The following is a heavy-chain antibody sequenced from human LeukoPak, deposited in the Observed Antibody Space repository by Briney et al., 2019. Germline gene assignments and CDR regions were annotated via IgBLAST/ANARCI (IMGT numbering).Heavy chain of an antibody. D-gene: IGHD5-12*01. CDR1: GFTFSSYA. J-gene: IGHJ2*01. CDR3: ARATVAFYWYFDL. CDR2: ISYDGSNK. V-gene: IGHV3-30-3*01. Sequence: GGSLRLSCAASGFTFSSYAMHWVRQAPGKGLEWVAAISYDGSNKYYADSVKGRFTISRDNSKNTLYLQMNSLRAEDTAVYYCARATVAFYWYFDLWGRGTLVTVSS.